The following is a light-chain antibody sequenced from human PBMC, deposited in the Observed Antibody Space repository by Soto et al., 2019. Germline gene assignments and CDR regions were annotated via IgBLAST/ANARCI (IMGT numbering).Light chain of an antibody. CDR3: QQSYSTPYP. CDR2: ASF. V-gene: IGKV1-39*01. Sequence: DIQMTQSPSSLSVSVGDRVTITWRASQSISNYLNWYQQTPGKAPKLLIYASFNLQSGVPSRFSGSGFGTDFPLSISSLEPEDFETYYCQQSYSTPYPFGQGTKLDIK. J-gene: IGKJ2*01. CDR1: QSISNY.